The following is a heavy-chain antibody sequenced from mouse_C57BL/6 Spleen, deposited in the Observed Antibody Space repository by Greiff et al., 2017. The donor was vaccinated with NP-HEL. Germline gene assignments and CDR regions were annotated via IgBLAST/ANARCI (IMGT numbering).Heavy chain of an antibody. CDR2: IYPGSGST. J-gene: IGHJ4*01. D-gene: IGHD1-1*01. CDR3: ARRPYYYGSSFFMDY. CDR1: GYTFTSYW. V-gene: IGHV1-55*01. Sequence: QVQLQQPGAELVKPGASVKMSCKASGYTFTSYWITWVKQRPGQGLEWIGDIYPGSGSTNYNEKFKSKATLTVDTSSSTAYIQLSSLTSEDSAVYYCARRPYYYGSSFFMDYWGQGTSVTVSS.